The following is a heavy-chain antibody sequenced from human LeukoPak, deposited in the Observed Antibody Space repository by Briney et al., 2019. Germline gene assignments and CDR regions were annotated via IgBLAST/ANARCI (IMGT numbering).Heavy chain of an antibody. CDR3: ARACYSSSWSNAFDI. D-gene: IGHD6-13*01. V-gene: IGHV4-59*01. CDR1: GGSISSYY. Sequence: SETLSLTCTVSGGSISSYYWSWIRQPPGKGLEWIGYIYYSGSTNYNPSLKSRVTISVDTSKNQFSLKLSSVTAADTAVYYCARACYSSSWSNAFDIWGQGTMVTVSS. J-gene: IGHJ3*02. CDR2: IYYSGST.